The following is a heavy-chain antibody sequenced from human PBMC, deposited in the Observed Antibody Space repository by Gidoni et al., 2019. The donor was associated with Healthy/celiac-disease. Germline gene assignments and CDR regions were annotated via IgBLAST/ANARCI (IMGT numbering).Heavy chain of an antibody. D-gene: IGHD5-12*01. J-gene: IGHJ4*02. CDR1: GGPISSGGYY. CDR3: AREGEGGYNLDY. CDR2: IYYSGST. Sequence: QVQLQESGPELVKPSQTLSLTGTVSGGPISSGGYYWSWIRQPPGKGLEWIGYIYYSGSTYYNPSLKSRVTISVDTSKNQFSLKLSSVTAADTAVYYCAREGEGGYNLDYWGQGTLVTVSS. V-gene: IGHV4-31*03.